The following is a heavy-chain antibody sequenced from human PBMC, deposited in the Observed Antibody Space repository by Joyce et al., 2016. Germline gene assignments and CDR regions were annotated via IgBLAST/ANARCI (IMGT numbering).Heavy chain of an antibody. D-gene: IGHD2-2*01. J-gene: IGHJ3*01. CDR2: VKSKIQGGTT. CDR1: GFSFRKAW. Sequence: EVQLVESGGGLVKPGGSLRLPCAASGFSFRKAWVTGVRQAAGKGLACVRRVKSKIQGGTTDYAAPDKGRFTISRDDSRDTAYLQMNSLKSEDTGVYFCVTGLCIGTACHWDDAFDVWGQGTMVTVSS. CDR3: VTGLCIGTACHWDDAFDV. V-gene: IGHV3-15*01.